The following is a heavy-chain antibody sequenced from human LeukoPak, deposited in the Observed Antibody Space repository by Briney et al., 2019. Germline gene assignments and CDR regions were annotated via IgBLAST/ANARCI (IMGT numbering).Heavy chain of an antibody. CDR1: GGTFSNYA. V-gene: IGHV1-69*06. CDR2: FIPVFGPA. D-gene: IGHD3-22*01. J-gene: IGHJ4*02. CDR3: ARGGDYDSSGYYVY. Sequence: GASVKVSCKASGGTFSNYAVSWVRQAPGQGLEWMGGFIPVFGPANYAQKFQGRVTITADKSTSTAYMELSSLRSEDTAVYYCARGGDYDSSGYYVYWGQGTLVTVSS.